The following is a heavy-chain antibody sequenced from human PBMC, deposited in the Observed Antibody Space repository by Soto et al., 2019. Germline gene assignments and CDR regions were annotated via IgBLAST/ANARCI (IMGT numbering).Heavy chain of an antibody. Sequence: QVQLVQSGAEVKKPGASVKVSCKASGYTFSSYGISWVRQAPGQGLEWMGWISAYNGNTNYAQKLQGRVTMTTDTSTSTAYMELRSLRSNDTAVYYCARDPALWFGELWPIDPWGQGTLVTVSS. CDR3: ARDPALWFGELWPIDP. D-gene: IGHD3-10*01. V-gene: IGHV1-18*01. CDR1: GYTFSSYG. CDR2: ISAYNGNT. J-gene: IGHJ5*02.